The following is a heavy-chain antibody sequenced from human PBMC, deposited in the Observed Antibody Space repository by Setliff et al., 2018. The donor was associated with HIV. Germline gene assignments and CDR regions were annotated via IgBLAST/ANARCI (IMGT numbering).Heavy chain of an antibody. J-gene: IGHJ3*02. CDR1: GGSISSGSYY. CDR3: ARGDTYYHDSSGYVKSALDCFDI. V-gene: IGHV4-61*09. CDR2: IYTSGST. Sequence: PSETLSLTCTVSGGSISSGSYYWSWIRQPAGKGLEWIGHIYTSGSTNYNPSPKSRVTISVDTSKNQFSLKLSSVTAADTAVYYCARGDTYYHDSSGYVKSALDCFDIWGQGTMVTVSS. D-gene: IGHD3-22*01.